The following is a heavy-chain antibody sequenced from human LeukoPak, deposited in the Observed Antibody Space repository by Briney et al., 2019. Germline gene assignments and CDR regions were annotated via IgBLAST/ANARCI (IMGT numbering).Heavy chain of an antibody. V-gene: IGHV4-30-2*01. J-gene: IGHJ4*02. D-gene: IGHD2-2*02. Sequence: SQTLSLTCTVSGGSISSGGYYWSWLRQPPGKGLEWIGYIYHSGSTYYNPSLKSRVTISVDRSKNQFSLKLSSVTAADTAVYYCARISREYQLLYPVYFDYWGQGTLVTVSS. CDR3: ARISREYQLLYPVYFDY. CDR1: GGSISSGGYY. CDR2: IYHSGST.